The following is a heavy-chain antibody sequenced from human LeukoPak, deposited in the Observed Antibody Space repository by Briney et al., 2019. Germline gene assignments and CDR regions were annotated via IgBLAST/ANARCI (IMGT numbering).Heavy chain of an antibody. D-gene: IGHD3-22*01. V-gene: IGHV3-30-3*01. J-gene: IGHJ4*02. Sequence: GWSLRLSCAASGFTFSNYAMHWVRQAPGKGLEWVAVISYDGGNKYYADPVKGRFTISRDNSKNTLYLQMNSLRAEDTAVYYCARDYDSSGYAFGYWGQGTLVTVSS. CDR3: ARDYDSSGYAFGY. CDR1: GFTFSNYA. CDR2: ISYDGGNK.